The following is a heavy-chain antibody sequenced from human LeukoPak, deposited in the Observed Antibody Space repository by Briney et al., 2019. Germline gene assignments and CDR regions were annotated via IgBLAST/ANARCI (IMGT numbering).Heavy chain of an antibody. V-gene: IGHV1-69*05. CDR2: IIPIFGTA. CDR3: ARGYYYYYYYMDV. J-gene: IGHJ6*03. CDR1: GGTFSSYA. Sequence: SVKVSCKASGGTFSSYAISWVRQAPGQELEWMGGIIPIFGTANYAQKFQGRVTITTDESTSTAYMELSSLRSEDTAVYYCARGYYYYYYYMDVWGKGTTVTVSS.